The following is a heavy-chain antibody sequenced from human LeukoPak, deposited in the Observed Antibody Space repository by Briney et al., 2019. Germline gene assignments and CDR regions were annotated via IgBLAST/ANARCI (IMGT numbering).Heavy chain of an antibody. D-gene: IGHD3-22*01. Sequence: GGSLRLSCAASGFTFSSYGTHWVRQAPGKGLEWVAVIWYDGSDKYYADSVKGRFTISRDNSKNTLYLQMNSLRAEDTAVYYCARDSADYYDSSGYSNNWFDPWGQGTLVTVSS. CDR3: ARDSADYYDSSGYSNNWFDP. CDR2: IWYDGSDK. CDR1: GFTFSSYG. V-gene: IGHV3-33*01. J-gene: IGHJ5*02.